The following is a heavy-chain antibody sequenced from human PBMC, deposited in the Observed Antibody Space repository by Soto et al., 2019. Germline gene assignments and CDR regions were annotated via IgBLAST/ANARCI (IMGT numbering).Heavy chain of an antibody. CDR2: IYYSGST. D-gene: IGHD2-2*01. J-gene: IGHJ5*02. Sequence: SGTLSLTCAVSGGSVSSGSYSWSWIRQPPGKGLEWIGYIYYSGSTNYNPSLKSRVTISVDTSKNQFSLKLSSVTAADTAVYYCASLTNHPAYSWIDPSGPAPLGTLST. CDR3: ASLTNHPAYSWIDP. CDR1: GGSVSSGSYS. V-gene: IGHV4-61*01.